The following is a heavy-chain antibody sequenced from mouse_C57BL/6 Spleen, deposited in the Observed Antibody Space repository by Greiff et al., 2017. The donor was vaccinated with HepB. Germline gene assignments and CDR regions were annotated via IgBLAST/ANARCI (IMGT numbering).Heavy chain of an antibody. CDR3: ARTYITTFDY. CDR2: IYPGDGDT. J-gene: IGHJ2*01. D-gene: IGHD1-1*01. V-gene: IGHV1-82*01. CDR1: GYAFSSSW. Sequence: VKPGASVKISCKASGYAFSSSWMNWVKQRPGKGLEWIGRIYPGDGDTNYNGKFKGKATLTADKSSSTAYMQLSSLTSEDSAVYFCARTYITTFDYWGQGTTLTVSS.